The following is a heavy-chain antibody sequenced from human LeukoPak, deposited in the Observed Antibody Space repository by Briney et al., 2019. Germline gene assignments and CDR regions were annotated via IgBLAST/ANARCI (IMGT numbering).Heavy chain of an antibody. D-gene: IGHD2-8*01. Sequence: PGGSLRLSCASSGFTFSDYYMSWIRQAPGKGLEWVSSISSSSSYIYYADSVKGRFTISRDNAKNSLYLQMNSLRAEDTAVYYCASGYCTNGVCIDDYWGQGTLVTVSS. CDR3: ASGYCTNGVCIDDY. CDR1: GFTFSDYY. V-gene: IGHV3-11*06. CDR2: ISSSSSYI. J-gene: IGHJ4*02.